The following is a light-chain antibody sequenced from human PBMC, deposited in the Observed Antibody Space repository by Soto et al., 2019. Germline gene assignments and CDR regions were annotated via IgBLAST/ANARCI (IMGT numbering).Light chain of an antibody. J-gene: IGKJ2*01. CDR1: QSISGW. CDR2: EAS. V-gene: IGKV1-5*03. Sequence: DIQMTQAPSTLSASVGDRVTIACRASQSISGWLAWYQQKPGKPPNLLIYEASTLESGVPSRFSGSGSGTEFTLTISSLQPDDFVTYYCQQYNMYPYTFGQGTKLEIK. CDR3: QQYNMYPYT.